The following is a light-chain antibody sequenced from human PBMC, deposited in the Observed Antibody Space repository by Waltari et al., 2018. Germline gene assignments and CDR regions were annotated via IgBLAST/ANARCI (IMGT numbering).Light chain of an antibody. CDR2: DAS. CDR1: QSVSTN. J-gene: IGKJ4*01. Sequence: EIVMTQSPATLSVSPGERATLSCRASQSVSTNLAWYQQKPGQAPRLLIYDASPMATGIPARFSGSWSGTEFTFTISSLQFEDFAVYYCQQYNNLPFSFGGGTKVVIK. V-gene: IGKV3-15*01. CDR3: QQYNNLPFS.